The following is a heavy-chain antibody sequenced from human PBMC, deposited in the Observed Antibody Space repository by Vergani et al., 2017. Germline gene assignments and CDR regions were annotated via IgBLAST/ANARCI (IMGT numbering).Heavy chain of an antibody. D-gene: IGHD3-10*01. CDR2: ISSSGSTI. Sequence: EVQLVESGGGLVQPGGSLRLSCAASGFTFSSYEMNWVRQAPGKGLEWVSYISSSGSTIYYADAVKGRFTISRDNAKNSLYLQMNSLRAEDTAVYYCAGEGGITMVRGVTSGTSYYYYGMDVWGQGTTVTVSS. V-gene: IGHV3-48*03. CDR1: GFTFSSYE. CDR3: AGEGGITMVRGVTSGTSYYYYGMDV. J-gene: IGHJ6*02.